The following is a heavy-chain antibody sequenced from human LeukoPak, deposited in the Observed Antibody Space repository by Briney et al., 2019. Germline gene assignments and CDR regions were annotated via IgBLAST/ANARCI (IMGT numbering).Heavy chain of an antibody. CDR2: IAYDESRQ. V-gene: IGHV3-30*04. D-gene: IGHD1-1*01. CDR1: GFTFSRYD. J-gene: IGHJ4*02. Sequence: GGSLXLSCAASGFTFSRYDMHWVRQAPGKGLEWVTFIAYDESRQYFIDSVKGRFTISRDNSKNTLFLQMNDLRPEDTATYFCARAIGTTGTLRYWGQGTLVIVSS. CDR3: ARAIGTTGTLRY.